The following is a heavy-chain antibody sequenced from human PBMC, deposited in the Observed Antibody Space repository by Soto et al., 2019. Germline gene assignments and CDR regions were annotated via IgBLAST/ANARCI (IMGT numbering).Heavy chain of an antibody. Sequence: QVQLQESGPGLVKPSETLSLNCSVSGGSFTSGAFFWGWIRQPPGKGLEWIGSASYSGRTYYNPSIKSRATIFVDTSKNRFSLRLSSVTAADTAVYYCARPLYIFPTSYHYYYMDGWGRGATVTVSS. D-gene: IGHD3-9*01. CDR2: ASYSGRT. CDR3: ARPLYIFPTSYHYYYMDG. CDR1: GGSFTSGAFF. V-gene: IGHV4-39*01. J-gene: IGHJ6*03.